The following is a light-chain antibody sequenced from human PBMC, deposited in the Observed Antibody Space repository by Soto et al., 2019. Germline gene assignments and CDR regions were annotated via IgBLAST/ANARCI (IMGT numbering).Light chain of an antibody. CDR1: QSISDW. CDR2: DAS. CDR3: HEYKSAT. J-gene: IGKJ2*01. V-gene: IGKV1-5*01. Sequence: DIQMTQAPSTPSASVGDRVTITCRASQSISDWLAWYQQIPGRAPKLLIYDASTLQSGVPSRFSGSGSGTEFILTISSLQPDDSATYYCHEYKSATFGQGTKLQIK.